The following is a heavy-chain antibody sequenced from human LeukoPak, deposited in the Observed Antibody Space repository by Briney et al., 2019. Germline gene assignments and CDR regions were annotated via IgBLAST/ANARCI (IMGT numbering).Heavy chain of an antibody. D-gene: IGHD3-10*01. CDR3: ARQGSLWFGESREDY. CDR2: IKQDGSEK. Sequence: GGPLRLSCAASGFTFSSYWMHWVRQAPGKGLEWVANIKQDGSEKYYVDSVKGRFTISRDNAKNSLYLQMNSLRAEDTAVYNCARQGSLWFGESREDYWGQGTLVTVSS. V-gene: IGHV3-7*01. CDR1: GFTFSSYW. J-gene: IGHJ4*02.